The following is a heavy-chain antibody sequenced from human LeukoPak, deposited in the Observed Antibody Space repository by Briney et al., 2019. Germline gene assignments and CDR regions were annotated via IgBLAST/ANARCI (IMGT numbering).Heavy chain of an antibody. Sequence: PSETLSLTCAVYGGSFSGYYWSWIRQPPGKGLEWIGEINHSGSTNYNPSLKSRVTISVDTSKNQFSLKLSSVTAADTAVYYCAGNYDFWSGYYKLDYWGQGTLVTVSS. V-gene: IGHV4-34*01. CDR3: AGNYDFWSGYYKLDY. D-gene: IGHD3-3*01. J-gene: IGHJ4*02. CDR1: GGSFSGYY. CDR2: INHSGST.